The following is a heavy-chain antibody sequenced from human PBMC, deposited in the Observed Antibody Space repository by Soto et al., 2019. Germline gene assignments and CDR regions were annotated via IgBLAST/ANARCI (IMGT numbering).Heavy chain of an antibody. D-gene: IGHD3-3*01. CDR2: IYYSGST. Sequence: PSETLSLTCTVSGGSISSGDYYWSWIRQPPGKGLEWIGYIYYSGSTYYNPSLKSRVTISVDTSKNQFSLKLSSVTAADTAVYYCARVVVDDFCLYCFDYWGQGTLVTVSS. J-gene: IGHJ4*02. V-gene: IGHV4-30-4*01. CDR3: ARVVVDDFCLYCFDY. CDR1: GGSISSGDYY.